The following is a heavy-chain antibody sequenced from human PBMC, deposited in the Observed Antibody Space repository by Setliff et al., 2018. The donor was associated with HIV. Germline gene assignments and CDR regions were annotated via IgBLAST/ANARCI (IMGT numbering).Heavy chain of an antibody. CDR1: GFTFSSYE. Sequence: PGGSLRLSCAASGFTFSSYEMNWARQAPGKGLEWVSYISSSGSTIYYADSVKGRFTISRDNAKNSLFLQMNSLRAEDTAVYYCARDLDYYFDYWGQGTLVTVSS. CDR2: ISSSGSTI. D-gene: IGHD1-1*01. V-gene: IGHV3-48*03. J-gene: IGHJ4*02. CDR3: ARDLDYYFDY.